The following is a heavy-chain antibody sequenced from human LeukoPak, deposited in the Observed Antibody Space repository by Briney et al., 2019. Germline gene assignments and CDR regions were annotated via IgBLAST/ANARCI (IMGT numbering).Heavy chain of an antibody. CDR3: AHIAARQGGFDI. Sequence: GGSLRLSCAASGFTFSSYEMNWVRQAPGKGLEWVSYISSSGSTIYYADSVKSRFTISRDNAKNSLYLQMNSLRAEDTAVYYCAHIAARQGGFDIWGQGTMVTVSS. V-gene: IGHV3-48*03. D-gene: IGHD6-6*01. CDR2: ISSSGSTI. CDR1: GFTFSSYE. J-gene: IGHJ3*02.